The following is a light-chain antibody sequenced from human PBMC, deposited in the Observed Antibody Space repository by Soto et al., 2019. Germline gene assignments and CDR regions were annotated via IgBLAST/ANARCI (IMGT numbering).Light chain of an antibody. CDR1: QSLTNSF. V-gene: IGKV3-11*01. Sequence: EIVMTQSPATLSVSPGERATLSCRASQSLTNSFIAWYQQRPGQAPRLLIYDASNRATGIPARFSGSGSGTDFTLTISSLEPEDFAVYYCQQRSNWPPITFGQGTRLEIK. CDR2: DAS. CDR3: QQRSNWPPIT. J-gene: IGKJ5*01.